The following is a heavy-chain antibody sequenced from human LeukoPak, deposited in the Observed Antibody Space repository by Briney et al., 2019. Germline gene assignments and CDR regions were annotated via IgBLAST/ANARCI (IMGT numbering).Heavy chain of an antibody. V-gene: IGHV1-24*01. J-gene: IGHJ4*02. CDR3: TTKLRFLEWLPPGDD. D-gene: IGHD3-3*01. CDR1: GHTLSELS. CDR2: FVPEHGET. Sequence: GASVKVSCKVSGHTLSELSMDWVRQAPGKGLEWVGNFVPEHGETRYAQKFQGRVTMTKDTSTETVYMELSSLKSDDTAIYYCTTKLRFLEWLPPGDDWGQGSLVTVSS.